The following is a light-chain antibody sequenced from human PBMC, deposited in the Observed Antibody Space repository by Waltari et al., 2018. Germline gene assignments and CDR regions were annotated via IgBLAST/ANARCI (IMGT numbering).Light chain of an antibody. CDR3: SSYTSSSTPVV. J-gene: IGLJ2*01. V-gene: IGLV2-14*03. Sequence: QSALTQPASVSGSPGQSITISCPGTSSDVGGYKYVPWYQQHPGKAPKLMIYDVSNRPSGVSNRFSGSKSGNTASLTISGLQAEDEADYYCSSYTSSSTPVVFGGGTKLTVL. CDR2: DVS. CDR1: SSDVGGYKY.